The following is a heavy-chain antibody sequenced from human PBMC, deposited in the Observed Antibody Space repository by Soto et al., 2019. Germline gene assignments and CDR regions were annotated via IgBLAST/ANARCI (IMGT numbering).Heavy chain of an antibody. J-gene: IGHJ4*02. CDR1: GGSMICSGYH. V-gene: IGHV4-31*02. Sequence: SEPKPHTRTVVGGSMICSGYHRIWISQAPGKGLEWIGYIYYSGSTYYNPSLKRRVTISVDKSKNQFSLKLSSVTAADTAVDCCGRTLSVTTPVDYWGQGTLVTVSS. D-gene: IGHD4-17*01. CDR3: GRTLSVTTPVDY. CDR2: IYYSGST.